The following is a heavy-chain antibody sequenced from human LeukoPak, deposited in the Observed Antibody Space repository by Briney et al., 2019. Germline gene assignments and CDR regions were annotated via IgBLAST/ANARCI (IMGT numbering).Heavy chain of an antibody. CDR2: IYHSGST. J-gene: IGHJ5*02. CDR1: GYSISSGYY. V-gene: IGHV4-38-2*02. D-gene: IGHD3-9*01. CDR3: ARGLRYFDWQKIPYWFDP. Sequence: SSETLSLTCTVSGYSISSGYYWGWIRQPPGKGLEWIGSIYHSGSTYYNPSLKSRVTISVDTSKNQFSLKLSSVTAADTAVYYCARGLRYFDWQKIPYWFDPWGQGTLVTVSS.